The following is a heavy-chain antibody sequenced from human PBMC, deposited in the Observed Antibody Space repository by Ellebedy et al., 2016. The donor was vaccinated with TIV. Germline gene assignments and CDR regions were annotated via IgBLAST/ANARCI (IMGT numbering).Heavy chain of an antibody. V-gene: IGHV5-51*01. J-gene: IGHJ4*02. Sequence: GESLKISXKGFGYSFTNYWIDWVRQVPGKGLEWMGTIFPDDSDIRYRPSFRGQVTISADKSISTAYLQWSSLKAADTAMYFCARRNLYGSADDYWGQGMLVTVSS. CDR1: GYSFTNYW. D-gene: IGHD3-10*01. CDR2: IFPDDSDI. CDR3: ARRNLYGSADDY.